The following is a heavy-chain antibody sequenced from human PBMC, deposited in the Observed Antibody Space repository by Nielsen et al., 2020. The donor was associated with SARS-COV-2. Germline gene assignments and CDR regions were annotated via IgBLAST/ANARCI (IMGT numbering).Heavy chain of an antibody. J-gene: IGHJ4*02. CDR2: IYPGDSDT. D-gene: IGHD3-10*01. Sequence: GESLKISCKGSGYSFTSYWIGWVRQMPGKGLEWMGIIYPGDSDTGYSPSFQGQVTISADKSISTAYLQWSSLKASDTAMYYCARHGVLLWFGESYYDYWGQGTLVTVSS. CDR1: GYSFTSYW. CDR3: ARHGVLLWFGESYYDY. V-gene: IGHV5-51*01.